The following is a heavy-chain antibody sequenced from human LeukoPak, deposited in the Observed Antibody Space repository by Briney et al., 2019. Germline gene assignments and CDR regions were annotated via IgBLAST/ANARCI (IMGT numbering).Heavy chain of an antibody. CDR1: GGSFSGYY. CDR2: INHSGST. D-gene: IGHD6-13*01. Sequence: SETLSLTCAVHGGSFSGYYWSWIRQPPGKGLEWIGEINHSGSTNYNPSLKSRVTISVDTSKNQFSLKLSSVTAADTAVYYCARDSPWFDPWGQGTLVTVSS. V-gene: IGHV4-34*01. J-gene: IGHJ5*02. CDR3: ARDSPWFDP.